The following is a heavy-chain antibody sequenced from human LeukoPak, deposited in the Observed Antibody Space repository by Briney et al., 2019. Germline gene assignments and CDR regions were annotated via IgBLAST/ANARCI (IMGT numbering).Heavy chain of an antibody. CDR3: ARAAYYYDSSGYYYPDY. CDR1: AFTFDDYG. J-gene: IGHJ4*02. D-gene: IGHD3-22*01. Sequence: GGSLRLSCAASAFTFDDYGMSWVRQAPGKGLEWVSGINWNGGSTGYADSVKGRFTISRDNAKNSLYLQMNSLRAEDTALYYCARAAYYYDSSGYYYPDYWGQGTLVTVSS. CDR2: INWNGGST. V-gene: IGHV3-20*04.